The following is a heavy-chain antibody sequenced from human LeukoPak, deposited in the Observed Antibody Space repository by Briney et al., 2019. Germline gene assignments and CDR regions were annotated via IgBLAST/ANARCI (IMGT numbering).Heavy chain of an antibody. CDR1: GFTFRSYS. Sequence: GGSLRLSCAASGFTFRSYSMNWVRQAPGKGLEWVSSINSDSNYIYYADSVQGRFTISRDNAKNSLYLQMNSLRAEDTAVYYCTVAYYYGSGDAFDIWGQGTKVTVSS. V-gene: IGHV3-21*01. CDR3: TVAYYYGSGDAFDI. J-gene: IGHJ3*02. CDR2: INSDSNYI. D-gene: IGHD3-10*01.